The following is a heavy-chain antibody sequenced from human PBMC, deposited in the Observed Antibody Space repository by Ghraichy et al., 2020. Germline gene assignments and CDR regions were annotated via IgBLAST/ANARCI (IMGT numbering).Heavy chain of an antibody. Sequence: SCAASGFTVSNNYMTWVRQAPGKGLEWVSVIYRGGTPYYAESVKGRFTVSRDNSNNTMYLEMNSLRAEDTAVYYCARDDPLTTSGGLDIWGQGTMVTVSS. CDR2: IYRGGTP. CDR3: ARDDPLTTSGGLDI. J-gene: IGHJ3*02. V-gene: IGHV3-53*01. D-gene: IGHD4-11*01. CDR1: GFTVSNNY.